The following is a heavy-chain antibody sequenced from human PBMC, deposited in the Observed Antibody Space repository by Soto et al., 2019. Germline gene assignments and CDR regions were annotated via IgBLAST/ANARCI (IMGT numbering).Heavy chain of an antibody. V-gene: IGHV4-31*03. D-gene: IGHD2-2*01. J-gene: IGHJ6*02. CDR2: IYYSGST. CDR3: ARKGGAPAAFYYYYYGMGV. CDR1: GGSISSGGYY. Sequence: QVQLQESGPGLVKPSQTLSLTCTVSGGSISSGGYYWSWIRQHPGQGLAWIGYIYYSGSTYYNPSLKSRVTISVDTSKNQCSLKLSSVTAADTAVYYCARKGGAPAAFYYYYYGMGVWGQGTTVTVSS.